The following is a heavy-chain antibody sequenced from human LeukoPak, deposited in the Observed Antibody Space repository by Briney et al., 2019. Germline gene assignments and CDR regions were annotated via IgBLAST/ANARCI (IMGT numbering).Heavy chain of an antibody. CDR2: ISASGNT. CDR3: ARQGVATAIDY. V-gene: IGHV4-4*07. CDR1: GGSISNYY. Sequence: SETLSLTCTVSGGSISNYYWSWIRQPAGRGLEWIGRISASGNTNYNPSLKSRVTMSVDTSMNLFALKLSSVTAADTAVYYCARQGVATAIDYWGQGTLVTVSS. D-gene: IGHD2-21*02. J-gene: IGHJ4*02.